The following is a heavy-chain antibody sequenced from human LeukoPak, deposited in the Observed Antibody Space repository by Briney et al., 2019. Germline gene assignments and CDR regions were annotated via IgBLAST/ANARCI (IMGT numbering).Heavy chain of an antibody. CDR3: ASIDTEGFRFDY. CDR2: IYYSGST. Sequence: SETLSLTCTVSGGSISSSSYYWGWIRQPPGKGLEWIGSIYYSGSTYYNPSLKSRVIISVDTSKNQFSLKLSSVTAADTAVYYCASIDTEGFRFDYWGQGTLVTVSS. D-gene: IGHD2-8*02. J-gene: IGHJ4*02. V-gene: IGHV4-39*07. CDR1: GGSISSSSYY.